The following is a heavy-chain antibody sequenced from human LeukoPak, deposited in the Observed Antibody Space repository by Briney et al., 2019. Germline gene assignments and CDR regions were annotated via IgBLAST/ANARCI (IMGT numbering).Heavy chain of an antibody. D-gene: IGHD6-6*01. CDR2: ISGSGGST. CDR3: AKGQRGTYPRVHFDY. V-gene: IGHV3-23*01. J-gene: IGHJ4*02. Sequence: TGGSLRLSCAASGFTFNCAMSWVRQAPGKGLEWVSSISGSGGSTYYADSVKGRFTISRDNSKNTLYLQMNSLRAEDTAVYYCAKGQRGTYPRVHFDYWGQGTLVTVSS. CDR1: GFTFNCA.